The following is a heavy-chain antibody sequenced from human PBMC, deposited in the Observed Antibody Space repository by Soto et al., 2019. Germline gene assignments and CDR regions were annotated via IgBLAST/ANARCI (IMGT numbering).Heavy chain of an antibody. J-gene: IGHJ4*01. CDR2: ISYDGSIK. D-gene: IGHD2-2*01. V-gene: IGHV3-30-3*01. Sequence: QVQLVESGGGVVQPGRCLRLSCVASEFTLSHYALHWVRQAPGKGLGWVAVISYDGSIKYYADSVRGRFTISRDNSKNTLYLQMNSLRPEDTAVYYCAKDRGTSANSRAYFDSWGHGTLVTVSS. CDR1: EFTLSHYA. CDR3: AKDRGTSANSRAYFDS.